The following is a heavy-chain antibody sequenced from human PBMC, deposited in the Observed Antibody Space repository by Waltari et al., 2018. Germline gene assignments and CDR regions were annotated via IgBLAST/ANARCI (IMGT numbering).Heavy chain of an antibody. CDR1: GGTFSSYA. V-gene: IGHV1-69*10. Sequence: QVQLVQSGAEVKKPGSSVKVSCKASGGTFSSYAIRWVRQAPGQGLEWMGGIIPILGIANYAQKFQGRVTITADKSTSTAYMELSSLRSEDTAVYYCARPHYDILTGYTYYMDVWGKGTTVTVSS. D-gene: IGHD3-9*01. CDR2: IIPILGIA. CDR3: ARPHYDILTGYTYYMDV. J-gene: IGHJ6*03.